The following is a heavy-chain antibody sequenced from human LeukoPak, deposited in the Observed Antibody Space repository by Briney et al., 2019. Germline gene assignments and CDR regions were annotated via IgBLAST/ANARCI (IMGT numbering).Heavy chain of an antibody. J-gene: IGHJ4*02. CDR1: GFTFSIYT. CDR2: ITSSSSSM. Sequence: GGSLRLSCVASGFTFSIYTMSWVRQAPGKGLEWVSSITSSSSSMYSADSVKGRLTISRDNAKNSLYLQMNSLRAEDTAVYYCATNSGYRFDYWGQGSLVTVSS. CDR3: ATNSGYRFDY. D-gene: IGHD3-22*01. V-gene: IGHV3-21*01.